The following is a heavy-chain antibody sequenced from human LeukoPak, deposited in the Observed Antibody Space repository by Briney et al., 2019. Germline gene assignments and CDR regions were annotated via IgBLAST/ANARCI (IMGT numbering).Heavy chain of an antibody. D-gene: IGHD2-2*01. CDR2: INYSGST. CDR1: AGSTSSYY. J-gene: IGHJ5*02. Sequence: PWETLSLTCSVSAGSTSSYYWSWIRQHPGKGLEWLGYINYSGSTYYNPSLKSRVTISVDTSKNQFSLKLSSVTAADTAVYYCARASSDIVVVPAAPFGWFDPWGQGTLVTVSS. V-gene: IGHV4-59*06. CDR3: ARASSDIVVVPAAPFGWFDP.